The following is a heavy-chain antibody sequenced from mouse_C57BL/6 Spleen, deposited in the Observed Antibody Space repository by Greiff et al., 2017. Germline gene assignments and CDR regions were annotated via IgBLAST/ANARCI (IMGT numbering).Heavy chain of an antibody. CDR3: ARGGYGSRKDY. V-gene: IGHV1-69*01. Sequence: QVQLQQPGAELVMPGASVKLSCKASGYTFTSYWMHWVKQRPGQGLEWIGEIDPSDSYTNYNQKFKGKSTLTVDKSSSTAYMQLSSLTSEDSAVYYCARGGYGSRKDYWGQGTTLTVSS. CDR1: GYTFTSYW. J-gene: IGHJ2*01. D-gene: IGHD1-1*01. CDR2: IDPSDSYT.